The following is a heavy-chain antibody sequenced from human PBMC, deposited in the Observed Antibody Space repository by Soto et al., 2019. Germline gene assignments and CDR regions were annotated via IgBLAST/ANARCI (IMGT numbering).Heavy chain of an antibody. CDR1: GYTFTTYY. CDR3: ATRYPGHY. Sequence: QVQLVQSGAEVKKPGASVKVSCKASGYTFTTYYMHWVRQAPGQGLEWMGIISPEGGRTSYAQKFQGRVTMTRNTSTSTVYMELSSLRSEDTAVYYCATRYPGHYWGQGTLVTVSS. J-gene: IGHJ4*02. V-gene: IGHV1-46*01. D-gene: IGHD2-15*01. CDR2: ISPEGGRT.